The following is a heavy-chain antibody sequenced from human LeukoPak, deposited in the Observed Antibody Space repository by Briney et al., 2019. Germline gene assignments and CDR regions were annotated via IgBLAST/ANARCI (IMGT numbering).Heavy chain of an antibody. J-gene: IGHJ4*02. Sequence: AGGSLRLSCAASGFTFSSYWMTCVRQAPGKGLEWGDKIKQGRSREYYVDYVKGRFHNSRENAKEPLYMQMNSLGAQGKAVYYCARGNACDYWGQGTLVTVSS. CDR3: ARGNACDY. V-gene: IGHV3-7*01. D-gene: IGHD2-2*01. CDR1: GFTFSSYW. CDR2: IKQGRSRE.